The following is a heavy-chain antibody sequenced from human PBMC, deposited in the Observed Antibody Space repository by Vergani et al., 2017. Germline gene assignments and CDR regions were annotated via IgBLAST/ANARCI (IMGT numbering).Heavy chain of an antibody. D-gene: IGHD6-19*01. Sequence: QLQLQESGPGLVKPSATLYLTCSVSGASIRSSNYYWGWIRQPPGKGLEWIASIYYSWSTYYNPSLKSRVTISVDTSKNQFSLKLSSVTAADTAVYFCARHSTVEWLVKLGWIDPWGQGILVTVSS. CDR3: ARHSTVEWLVKLGWIDP. V-gene: IGHV4-39*01. CDR2: IYYSWST. J-gene: IGHJ5*02. CDR1: GASIRSSNYY.